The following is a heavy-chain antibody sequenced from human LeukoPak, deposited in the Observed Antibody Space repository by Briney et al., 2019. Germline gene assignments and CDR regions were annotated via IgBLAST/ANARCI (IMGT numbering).Heavy chain of an antibody. Sequence: GASVKVSCKASGYTFINYYMHWVRQAPGQALEWIGIINPSAGITTYAQNFQGRVTMTRDTSTNTVYMELNSLRSDDTAVYYCARQRDSIWFDPWGQGTLVTVSS. CDR2: INPSAGIT. CDR3: ARQRDSIWFDP. V-gene: IGHV1-46*01. J-gene: IGHJ5*02. CDR1: GYTFINYY. D-gene: IGHD4-11*01.